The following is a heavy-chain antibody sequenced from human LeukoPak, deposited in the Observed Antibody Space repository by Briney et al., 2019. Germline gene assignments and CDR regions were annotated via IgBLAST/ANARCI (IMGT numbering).Heavy chain of an antibody. CDR1: GGSISSGNYY. CDR3: ARLTSATYYSFDY. Sequence: PSETLSLTCTVSGGSISSGNYYWSWIRQPPGKGLEWIGYIYYSGSTNYNPSLKSRVTMSVDTSKNQFSLNLTSVTAADTAVYYCARLTSATYYSFDYWGQGTLVTVSS. V-gene: IGHV4-61*01. J-gene: IGHJ4*02. D-gene: IGHD1-26*01. CDR2: IYYSGST.